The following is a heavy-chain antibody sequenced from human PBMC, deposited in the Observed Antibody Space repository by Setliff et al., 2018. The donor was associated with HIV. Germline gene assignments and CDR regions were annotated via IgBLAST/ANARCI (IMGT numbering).Heavy chain of an antibody. CDR3: ATRAYDSSGYLRSRVSGAAFDI. D-gene: IGHD3-22*01. V-gene: IGHV1-24*01. CDR2: FDPEYDKT. J-gene: IGHJ3*02. Sequence: ASVKVSCKVSGYTLTELSIHWVRQAPGKGLEWMGGFDPEYDKTFYAREFQGRVTMSEGTSTDTSYMELTSVSSEDTSVYYCATRAYDSSGYLRSRVSGAAFDIWGQGTMVAVSS. CDR1: GYTLTELS.